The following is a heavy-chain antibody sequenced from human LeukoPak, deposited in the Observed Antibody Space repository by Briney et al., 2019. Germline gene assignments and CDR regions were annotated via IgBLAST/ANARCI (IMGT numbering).Heavy chain of an antibody. CDR3: ARGGGNKGYYFDY. CDR1: GGSFSGYY. J-gene: IGHJ4*02. CDR2: INHSGST. V-gene: IGHV4-34*01. Sequence: SETLSLTCAVSGGSFSGYYWSWIRQPPGKGLEWIGEINHSGSTNYNPSLKSRVTISVDTSKNQFSLKLSSVTAADTAVYYCARGGGNKGYYFDYWGQGTLVTVSS. D-gene: IGHD4-23*01.